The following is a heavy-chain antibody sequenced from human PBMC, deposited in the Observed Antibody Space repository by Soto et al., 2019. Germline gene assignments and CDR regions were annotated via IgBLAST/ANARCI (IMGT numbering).Heavy chain of an antibody. CDR2: IYHSGST. CDR1: GGSISRGGYS. J-gene: IGHJ5*02. V-gene: IGHV4-30-2*01. CDR3: ARAPAYYYDRGGFDP. Sequence: SETLSLTCAVSGGSISRGGYSWSWIRQPPGKGLGWIGYIYHSGSTYYNPSRKSRVTISVDRSKNQFSLNLSSLTAADTAVYSSARAPAYYYDRGGFDPWGRGTLVTVSS. D-gene: IGHD3-22*01.